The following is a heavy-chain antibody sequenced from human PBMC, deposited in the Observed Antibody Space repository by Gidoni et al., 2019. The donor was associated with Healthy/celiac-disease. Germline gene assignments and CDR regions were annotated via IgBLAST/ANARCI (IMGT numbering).Heavy chain of an antibody. D-gene: IGHD4-17*01. CDR1: GGNFSSYA. J-gene: IGHJ6*02. CDR3: ARVPYGDYETPRYYYGMDV. Sequence: QVQLVQSGAEVKKPRSSVKVSCKASGGNFSSYAISWVRQAPGQGLEWLGGIIPIFGTANYAQKFQGRVTITADKSTSTAYMELSSLRSEDTAVYYCARVPYGDYETPRYYYGMDVWGQGTTVTVSS. CDR2: IIPIFGTA. V-gene: IGHV1-69*06.